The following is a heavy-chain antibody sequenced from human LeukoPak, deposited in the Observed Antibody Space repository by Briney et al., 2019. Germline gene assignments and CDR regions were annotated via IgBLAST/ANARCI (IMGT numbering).Heavy chain of an antibody. CDR2: INHGGST. Sequence: SETLSLTCAVYGGSFSGYYWSWLRQPPGKGLEWIGEINHGGSTNYNPSLKSRVTISVDTSKNQFSLKLSSVTAADTAVYYCAFKYGSGSYWIDYWGQGTLVTVSS. V-gene: IGHV4-34*01. D-gene: IGHD3-10*01. J-gene: IGHJ4*02. CDR1: GGSFSGYY. CDR3: AFKYGSGSYWIDY.